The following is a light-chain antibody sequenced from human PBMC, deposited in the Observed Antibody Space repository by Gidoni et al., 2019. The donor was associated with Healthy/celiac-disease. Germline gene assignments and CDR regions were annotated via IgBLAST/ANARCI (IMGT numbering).Light chain of an antibody. CDR2: GAS. CDR1: QSVSSSY. Sequence: EIVLTQSPGTLSLSPGERATLSCRTSQSVSSSYLAWYQQKPGQAPRLLIYGASSRSTGIQDRFSGSGSGTDFTLTISGLEPEDFAVYYCQQYGSSPITFGQGTRLEIK. V-gene: IGKV3-20*01. CDR3: QQYGSSPIT. J-gene: IGKJ5*01.